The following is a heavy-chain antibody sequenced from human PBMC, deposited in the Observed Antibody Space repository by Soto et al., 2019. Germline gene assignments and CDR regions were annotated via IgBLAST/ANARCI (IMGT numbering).Heavy chain of an antibody. CDR2: ISGSGGAT. CDR3: AKDAIMVSSSFNYFDF. V-gene: IGHV3-23*01. Sequence: RGSLRLSCVVSGFIPISYAIIFFRQSPFKGLEWVSGISGSGGATSYADSVKGRFTISRDNSKNTLYLQMNSLSAEDTAIYYCAKDAIMVSSSFNYFDFWGQGALVTVSS. D-gene: IGHD6-13*01. J-gene: IGHJ4*02. CDR1: GFIPISYA.